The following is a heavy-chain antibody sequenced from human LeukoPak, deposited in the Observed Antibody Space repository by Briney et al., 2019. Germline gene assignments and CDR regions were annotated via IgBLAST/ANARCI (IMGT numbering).Heavy chain of an antibody. D-gene: IGHD3-3*01. J-gene: IGHJ3*02. V-gene: IGHV1-18*01. CDR1: GYTFDTYG. CDR2: ISVYDGKT. Sequence: ASVKVSCKTSGYTFDTYGITWVRQTPGQGLEWMGWISVYDGKTNFAEKFQGRLSMTADTSTSTAYMELSSLRSEDTAVYYCAREIERAYRSPYRRVVGVSAFDIWGQGTMVTVSS. CDR3: AREIERAYRSPYRRVVGVSAFDI.